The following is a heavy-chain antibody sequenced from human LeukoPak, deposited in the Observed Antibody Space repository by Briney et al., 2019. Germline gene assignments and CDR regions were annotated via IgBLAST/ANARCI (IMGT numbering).Heavy chain of an antibody. CDR1: GGSISSYY. CDR2: IYYSGST. CDR3: ARRPSFTRSGAFDI. Sequence: SETLSLTFTVSGGSISSYYWSWIRQPPGKGLEWIGYIYYSGSTNYNPSLKSRVTISVDTSKNQFSLKLSSVTAADTAVYYCARRPSFTRSGAFDIWGQGTMVTVSS. D-gene: IGHD3-10*01. V-gene: IGHV4-59*08. J-gene: IGHJ3*02.